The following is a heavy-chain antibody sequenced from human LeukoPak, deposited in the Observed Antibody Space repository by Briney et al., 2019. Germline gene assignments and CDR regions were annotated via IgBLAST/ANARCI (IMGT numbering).Heavy chain of an antibody. J-gene: IGHJ5*02. V-gene: IGHV1-2*02. CDR3: AKDLRSDYVGGSYRVNWFDP. CDR2: INPNSGVT. Sequence: ASVKVSCTASGYTYSGYDVHWMWQAPGQGLEWMGWINPNSGVTNYAQNFQGRVTLTRDTSINTAYMELSSLTSDDTAVYYCAKDLRSDYVGGSYRVNWFDPWGQGTLVTVSS. CDR1: GYTYSGYD. D-gene: IGHD3-16*02.